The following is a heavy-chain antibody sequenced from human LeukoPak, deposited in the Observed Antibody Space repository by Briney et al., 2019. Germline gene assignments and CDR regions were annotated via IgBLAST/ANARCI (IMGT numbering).Heavy chain of an antibody. V-gene: IGHV1-18*04. J-gene: IGHJ5*02. CDR3: ARVRKLGLAYNWFDP. D-gene: IGHD3-16*01. Sequence: ASVKVSCKASGYTFTGYYMHWVRQAPGQGLEWMGWISAYNGNTNYAQKLQGRVTMTTDTSTSTAYMELRSLRSDDTAVYYCARVRKLGLAYNWFDPWGQGTLVTVSS. CDR2: ISAYNGNT. CDR1: GYTFTGYY.